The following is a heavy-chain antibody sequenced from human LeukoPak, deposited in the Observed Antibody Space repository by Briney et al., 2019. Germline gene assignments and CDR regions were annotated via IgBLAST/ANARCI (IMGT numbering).Heavy chain of an antibody. J-gene: IGHJ4*02. Sequence: SETLSLTCTVSGGSISSGGYYWSWIRQPPGKGLEWIGYIYHSGSTYYNPSLKSRVTISVDRSENQFSLKLSSVTAADTAVYYCARGQIVGATPIDYWGQGTLVTVSS. CDR1: GGSISSGGYY. V-gene: IGHV4-30-2*01. CDR2: IYHSGST. D-gene: IGHD1-26*01. CDR3: ARGQIVGATPIDY.